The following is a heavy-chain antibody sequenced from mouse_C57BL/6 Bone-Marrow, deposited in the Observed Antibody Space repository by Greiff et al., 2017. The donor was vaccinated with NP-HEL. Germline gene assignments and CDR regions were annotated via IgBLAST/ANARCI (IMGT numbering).Heavy chain of an antibody. J-gene: IGHJ4*01. V-gene: IGHV1-55*01. Sequence: QVQLKQSGAELVKPGASVKMSCKASGYTFTSYWITWVKQRPGQGLEWIGDIYPGSGSTNYNEKFKSKATLTVDTSSSTAYMQLSSLTSEDSAVYYCARREGGGYYGRYYYAMDYWGQGTSVTVSS. D-gene: IGHD1-1*01. CDR2: IYPGSGST. CDR1: GYTFTSYW. CDR3: ARREGGGYYGRYYYAMDY.